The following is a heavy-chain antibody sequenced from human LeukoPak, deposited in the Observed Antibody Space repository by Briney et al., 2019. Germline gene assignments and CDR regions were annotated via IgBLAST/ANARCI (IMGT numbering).Heavy chain of an antibody. CDR1: GGSISSSSYY. CDR2: IYYSGST. D-gene: IGHD5/OR15-5a*01. J-gene: IGHJ4*02. V-gene: IGHV4-39*01. Sequence: SSETLSLTCSVPGGSISSSSYYWGWIRQPPGKKLEWIGNIYYSGSTYYNPSFKSRVTISVDTSKNQFSLKLSSVTAADTAVYYCARPQRYSMYALDYWGQGTLVTVSS. CDR3: ARPQRYSMYALDY.